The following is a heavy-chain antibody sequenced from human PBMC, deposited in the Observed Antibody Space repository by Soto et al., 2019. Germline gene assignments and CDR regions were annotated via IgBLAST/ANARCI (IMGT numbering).Heavy chain of an antibody. CDR1: GGSISSYY. V-gene: IGHV4-59*08. Sequence: SETMSLTCTVSGGSISSYYLSWIRQPPGKGLEWIGYIYYSGSTNYNPSLKSRVTISVDTSKNQFSLKLSSVTAADTAVYYCARRNPYYFDYWGQGTLVTVSS. J-gene: IGHJ4*02. CDR2: IYYSGST. CDR3: ARRNPYYFDY.